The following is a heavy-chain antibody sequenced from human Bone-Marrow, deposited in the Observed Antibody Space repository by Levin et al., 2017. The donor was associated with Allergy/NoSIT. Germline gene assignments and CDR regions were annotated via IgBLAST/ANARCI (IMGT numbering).Heavy chain of an antibody. D-gene: IGHD3-10*01. CDR1: GFTFSSYA. CDR3: VKTGGGSGTYYRDFDS. V-gene: IGHV3-23*01. Sequence: GGSLRLSCAASGFTFSSYAMCWVRQAPGKGLEWVSAISGAAVDTFYGDSVKGRFTISRDNSKNTLFLQMNNMRAEDTAVYYCVKTGGGSGTYYRDFDSWGQGTLVTVS. J-gene: IGHJ4*02. CDR2: ISGAAVDT.